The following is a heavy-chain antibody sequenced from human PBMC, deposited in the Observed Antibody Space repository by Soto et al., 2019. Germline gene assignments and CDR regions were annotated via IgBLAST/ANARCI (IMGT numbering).Heavy chain of an antibody. CDR2: IQSKTYGEAT. V-gene: IGHV3-15*07. CDR3: TSGLIVVVSASRLAGY. D-gene: IGHD2-15*01. Sequence: ESGGGLLKPGESVRLSCAASGFSFDNAWMNWVRQAPVKGLEWVGRIQSKTYGEATDYAAPVKVRFTISSDYSQNKLYLHMNSPKAEDSAVYYCTSGLIVVVSASRLAGYWCQGTMVTFSS. CDR1: GFSFDNAW. J-gene: IGHJ4*02.